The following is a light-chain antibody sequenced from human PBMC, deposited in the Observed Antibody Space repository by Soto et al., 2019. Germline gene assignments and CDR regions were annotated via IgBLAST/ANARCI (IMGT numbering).Light chain of an antibody. CDR1: QGISSA. J-gene: IGKJ5*01. CDR2: DAS. Sequence: AIQLTQSPSSLSASVGDRVTITCRASQGISSALAWYQQKPGKAPKLLIYDASSLESGVPSRFSGSGSGTDFTLTISSLQPEDFATYYCQQLNNAITFGQGTRPESK. CDR3: QQLNNAIT. V-gene: IGKV1D-13*01.